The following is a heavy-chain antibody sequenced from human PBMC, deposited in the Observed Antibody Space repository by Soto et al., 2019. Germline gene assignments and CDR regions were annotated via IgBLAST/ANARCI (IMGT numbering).Heavy chain of an antibody. Sequence: SETLSLTCTVSGDSVGSSAAMYWAWVRQPPGKELEFIGKIYRSGSTVLNSSLQSRVTLSMEPSKNRSSLNLRSVTVGDTARYFCARANESGDYQRMSIWGTGIKVPV. V-gene: IGHV4-61*08. D-gene: IGHD5-12*01. CDR1: GDSVGSSAAMY. J-gene: IGHJ6*03. CDR3: ARANESGDYQRMSI. CDR2: IYRSGST.